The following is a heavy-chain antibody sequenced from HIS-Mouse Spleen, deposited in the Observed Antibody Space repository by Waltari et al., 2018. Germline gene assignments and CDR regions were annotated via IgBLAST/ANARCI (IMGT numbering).Heavy chain of an antibody. J-gene: IGHJ2*01. CDR1: CGSISSRSYY. D-gene: IGHD6-13*01. V-gene: IGHV4-39*07. CDR3: AREIPYSSSWYDWYFDL. Sequence: QLQLQESGPGLAKPSETLSLTCTVSCGSISSRSYYWGWIRQPPGKGLEWIGSIYYSGSTYYNPSLKSRVTISVDTSKNQFSLKLSSVTAADTAVYYCAREIPYSSSWYDWYFDLWGRGTLVTVSS. CDR2: IYYSGST.